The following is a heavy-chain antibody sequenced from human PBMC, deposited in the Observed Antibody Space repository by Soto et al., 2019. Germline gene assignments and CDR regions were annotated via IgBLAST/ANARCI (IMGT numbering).Heavy chain of an antibody. J-gene: IGHJ4*02. CDR2: IRSKTKSYAA. CDR3: TRQYYGIPFDY. Sequence: EVQLVESGGGLVQPGGSLKLSCAASGFTFSDSAMHWVRQASGKGLEWVGRIRSKTKSYAAEYGASVKGRFIISRDDSKNTVYLQMNSLKTEDTAVYYCTRQYYGIPFDYWGQGTLVTVSS. V-gene: IGHV3-73*02. CDR1: GFTFSDSA. D-gene: IGHD3-10*01.